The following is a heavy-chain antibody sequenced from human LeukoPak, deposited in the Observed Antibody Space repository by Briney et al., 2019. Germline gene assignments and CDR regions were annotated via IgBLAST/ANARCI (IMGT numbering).Heavy chain of an antibody. J-gene: IGHJ6*02. CDR3: ARLRVVATIATYYYGMDV. D-gene: IGHD5-12*01. Sequence: PSEILSLTCTVSGGSISSYYWSWIRQPPGKGLEWIGYIYYSGSTNYNPSLKSRVTISVDTSKNQFSLKLSSVTAADTAVYYCARLRVVATIATYYYGMDVWGQGTTVTVSS. CDR1: GGSISSYY. V-gene: IGHV4-59*08. CDR2: IYYSGST.